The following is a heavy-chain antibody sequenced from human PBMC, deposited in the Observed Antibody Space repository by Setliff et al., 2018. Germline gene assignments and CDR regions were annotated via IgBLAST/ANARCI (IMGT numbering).Heavy chain of an antibody. CDR1: ADTFTGYY. CDR2: INGNSGVT. V-gene: IGHV1-2*02. J-gene: IGHJ5*02. D-gene: IGHD2-21*02. Sequence: ASVKVSCQASADTFTGYYVHWVRQAPGQGLEWMGWINGNSGVTKYAQKFQGRVTMTSETSISIVYMDLTRLTSDDTAVYYCAQTKGFVDGYLDPWGQGTLVTVSS. CDR3: AQTKGFVDGYLDP.